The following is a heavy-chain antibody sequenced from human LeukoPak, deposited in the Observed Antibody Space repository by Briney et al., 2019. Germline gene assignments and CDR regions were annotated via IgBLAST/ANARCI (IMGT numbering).Heavy chain of an antibody. V-gene: IGHV1-69*05. CDR3: VKRDYYDSSGYYYGY. J-gene: IGHJ4*02. Sequence: SVKVSCKASGGTFSSYAISWVRQAPGQGLEWMGGIIPIFGTANYAQKFQGRVTITTDESTSTAYMELSSLRSEDTAVYYCVKRDYYDSSGYYYGYWGQGTLVTVSS. CDR2: IIPIFGTA. CDR1: GGTFSSYA. D-gene: IGHD3-22*01.